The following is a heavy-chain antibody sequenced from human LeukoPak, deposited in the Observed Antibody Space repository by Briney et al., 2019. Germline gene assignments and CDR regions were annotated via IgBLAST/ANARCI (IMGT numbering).Heavy chain of an antibody. CDR1: GFTFSSYA. V-gene: IGHV3-23*01. CDR2: ISGSGGST. Sequence: GGSLRLSCAASGFTFSSYAMSWVRQAPGKGLEWVSAISGSGGSTYYADSVKGRFTISRDNSKNTLYQQMNSLRAEDTAVYYCAKGSCGGSCYWYYFDYWGQGTLVTVSS. D-gene: IGHD2-15*01. J-gene: IGHJ4*02. CDR3: AKGSCGGSCYWYYFDY.